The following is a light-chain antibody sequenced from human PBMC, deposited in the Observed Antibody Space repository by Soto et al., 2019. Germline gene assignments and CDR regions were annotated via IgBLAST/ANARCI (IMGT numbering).Light chain of an antibody. J-gene: IGLJ2*01. CDR3: CSYAGSNTVI. CDR1: SNDIGSYNL. Sequence: QSALTQPASVSGSPGQSITISCTGTSNDIGSYNLVSWYQQHPGEAPKLMIYDVDKRPSGISNRFSASKSGNTASLTISGLQAEDEADYYCCSYAGSNTVIFGGGTKLAVL. V-gene: IGLV2-23*02. CDR2: DVD.